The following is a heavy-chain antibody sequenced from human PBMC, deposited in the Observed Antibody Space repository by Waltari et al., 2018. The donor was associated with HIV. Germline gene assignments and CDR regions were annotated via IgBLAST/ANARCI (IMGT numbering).Heavy chain of an antibody. CDR2: IYYTGGT. J-gene: IGHJ5*02. CDR3: ARGLFGVGSNWFDP. V-gene: IGHV4-59*12. CDR1: GGSFNSYN. D-gene: IGHD3-3*01. Sequence: QVQLQESGPGLVKPSETLSLTCTVSGGSFNSYNWSWIRQPPGKGLEWIGYIYYTGGTNCNPALKSRVTISVDTSKNQFSRRLRSVTAADTAVYYCARGLFGVGSNWFDPWGQGILVTVSS.